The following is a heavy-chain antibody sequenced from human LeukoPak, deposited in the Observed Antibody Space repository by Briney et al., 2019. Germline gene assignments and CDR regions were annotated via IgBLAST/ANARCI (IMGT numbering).Heavy chain of an antibody. CDR1: GYTFTSYG. CDR3: ARPASYYYDSSGYYYNAFDI. CDR2: ISAYNGNT. Sequence: GASVKVSCKASGYTFTSYGISWVRQAPGQGLEWMGWISAYNGNTNYAQKLQGRVTMTTDTSTSTAYMELSRLRSDDTAVYYCARPASYYYDSSGYYYNAFDIWGQGTMVTVSS. D-gene: IGHD3-22*01. J-gene: IGHJ3*02. V-gene: IGHV1-18*01.